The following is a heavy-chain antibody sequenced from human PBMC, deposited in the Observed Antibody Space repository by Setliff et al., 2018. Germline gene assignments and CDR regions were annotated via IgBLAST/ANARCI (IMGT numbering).Heavy chain of an antibody. D-gene: IGHD3-22*01. CDR1: GYTFTSHY. CDR3: ARDVFPYHYEGAFDI. CDR2: INPSSGRT. J-gene: IGHJ3*02. V-gene: IGHV1-46*01. Sequence: ASVKVSCKASGYTFTSHYMHWVRQAPGLGLGWMGIINPSSGRTSYAQKFQGRVTMTRDTSTSTVYMDMSSLRSEDTAVYYCARDVFPYHYEGAFDIWGQGTMVTV.